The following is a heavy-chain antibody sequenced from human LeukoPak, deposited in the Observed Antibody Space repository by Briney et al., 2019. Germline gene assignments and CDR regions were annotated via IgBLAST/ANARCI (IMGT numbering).Heavy chain of an antibody. J-gene: IGHJ4*02. CDR1: GFTLGDYA. CDR3: TTSGLTMVRGVIRNFDY. CDR2: IRSKAYGGTT. Sequence: GGCLRVSRAAPGFTLGDYAMSWVRQAPRKGREWGGFIRSKAYGGTTEYAASVKGRFTISRDDSKSIAYLQMNSLKTEDTAVYYCTTSGLTMVRGVIRNFDYWGQGTLVTVSS. D-gene: IGHD3-10*01. V-gene: IGHV3-49*04.